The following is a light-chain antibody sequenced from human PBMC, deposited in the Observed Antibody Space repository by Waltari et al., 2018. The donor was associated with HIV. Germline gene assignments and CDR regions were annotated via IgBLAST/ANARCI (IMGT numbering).Light chain of an antibody. Sequence: DIHMTQSPSTLAASVGDRVTITCRASQGIGPYLAWYQQKPGKAPKLLIYNSSNLESGVPSRFSGSGSDTEFSLTISSLQPEDFATYYCQQYNSDSRTFGRGTKVEIK. CDR2: NSS. J-gene: IGKJ1*01. CDR1: QGIGPY. V-gene: IGKV1-5*03. CDR3: QQYNSDSRT.